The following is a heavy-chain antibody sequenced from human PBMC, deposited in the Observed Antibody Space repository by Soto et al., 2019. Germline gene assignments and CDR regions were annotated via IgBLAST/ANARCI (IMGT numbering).Heavy chain of an antibody. D-gene: IGHD1-26*01. CDR1: GGSISSSSYY. Sequence: SETLSLTCTVSGGSISSSSYYWGWISQPPGNGLEWIGSIYYTGSTYYNPSLKSRVTISVDTSKHQFSLKLSSVTAADTAVYYCARQEIVGATMYKWVDSWGQGTLVTVS. J-gene: IGHJ5*01. V-gene: IGHV4-39*01. CDR3: ARQEIVGATMYKWVDS. CDR2: IYYTGST.